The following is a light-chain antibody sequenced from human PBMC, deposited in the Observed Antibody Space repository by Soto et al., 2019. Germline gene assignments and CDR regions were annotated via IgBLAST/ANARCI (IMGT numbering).Light chain of an antibody. CDR2: DAS. J-gene: IGKJ4*01. CDR3: QQHSNWPLT. Sequence: EIVLTQSPATLSLSPGERATLSCWASQSVNRYLVWYQQKPGQAPRLLMYDASKRATGIPARFSGSGSGTDFTLTISSLEPEDFAVYYCQQHSNWPLTFGGGTKVDIK. V-gene: IGKV3-11*01. CDR1: QSVNRY.